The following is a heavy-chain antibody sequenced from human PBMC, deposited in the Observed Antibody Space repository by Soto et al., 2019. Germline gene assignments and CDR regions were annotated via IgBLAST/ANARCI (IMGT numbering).Heavy chain of an antibody. Sequence: SETLSLTCTVSGDSISSGDSWWCWIRQPPGKGLEWIGYIYYTGSAYYNPSLKGRVIISVDTSKNQLSLSLSSAPVADTALYYFYRLNSSSVFVALWGHGT. J-gene: IGHJ2*01. CDR1: GDSISSGDSW. CDR2: IYYTGSA. CDR3: YRLNSSSVFVAL. D-gene: IGHD6-6*01. V-gene: IGHV4-30-4*01.